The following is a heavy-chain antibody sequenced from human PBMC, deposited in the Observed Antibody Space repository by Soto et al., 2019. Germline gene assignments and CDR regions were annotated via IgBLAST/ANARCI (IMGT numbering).Heavy chain of an antibody. CDR3: ARGPYSSGWYVVDY. CDR1: GASISAYA. Sequence: SETLSLTCTVCGASISAYAWSWIRQPAGKGLEWIGRLYSSGNTNYNPSFKSRLTMSADTSKNQFSLKLSSVTAADTAVYYCARGPYSSGWYVVDYWGQGTLVTVSS. D-gene: IGHD6-19*01. V-gene: IGHV4-4*07. CDR2: LYSSGNT. J-gene: IGHJ4*02.